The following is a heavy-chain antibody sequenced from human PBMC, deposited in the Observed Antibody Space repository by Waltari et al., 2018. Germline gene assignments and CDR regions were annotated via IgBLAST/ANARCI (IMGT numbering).Heavy chain of an antibody. CDR2: IKIDGTTT. D-gene: IGHD6-13*01. J-gene: IGHJ5*02. CDR1: GFTFSGHW. Sequence: EVQLVESGGGLVQPGGSLRLSCVGSGFTFSGHWMHWVRQAPGKGLVWVSQIKIDGTTTTYADSVKGRFTISRDNAKNTLYLQMNSLRVDDTAVYYCTRDVPHSNFDPWGQGTLVTVSS. CDR3: TRDVPHSNFDP. V-gene: IGHV3-74*01.